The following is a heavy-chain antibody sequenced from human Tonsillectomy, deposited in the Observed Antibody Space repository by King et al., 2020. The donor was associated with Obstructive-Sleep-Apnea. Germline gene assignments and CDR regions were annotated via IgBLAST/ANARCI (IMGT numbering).Heavy chain of an antibody. Sequence: VQLVESGGGLVQPGRSLRLSCTTSGFNFGDYAVSWIRQAPGKGLEGVGFIRSKTYRGTTDYAASVEGRFTISRDDSKSIAYLQMNSLKTEDTAVYYCTRVRAGVGDYWGQGTLVIVSS. J-gene: IGHJ4*02. CDR2: IRSKTYRGTT. CDR1: GFNFGDYA. V-gene: IGHV3-49*03. CDR3: TRVRAGVGDY. D-gene: IGHD3-3*01.